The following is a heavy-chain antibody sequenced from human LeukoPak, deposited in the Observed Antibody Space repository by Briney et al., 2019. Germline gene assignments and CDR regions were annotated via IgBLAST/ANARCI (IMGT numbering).Heavy chain of an antibody. CDR2: ISAYNGNT. CDR1: GYTFTSYG. J-gene: IGHJ3*02. V-gene: IGHV1-18*01. D-gene: IGHD6-19*01. CDR3: ARDAVAGIERVGAFDI. Sequence: ASVTVSCKASGYTFTSYGISWVRQAPGQGLEWMGWISAYNGNTNYAQKLQGRVTMTTDTSTSTVYMELSSLRSEDTAVYYCARDAVAGIERVGAFDIWGQGTMVTVSS.